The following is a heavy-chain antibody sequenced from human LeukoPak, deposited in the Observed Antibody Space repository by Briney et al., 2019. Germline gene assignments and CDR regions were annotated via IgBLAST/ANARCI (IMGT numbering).Heavy chain of an antibody. D-gene: IGHD3-10*01. J-gene: IGHJ5*02. CDR3: AKDSYGSGVNWFDP. Sequence: GGSLRLSCAASGFTFSSYAMHWVRQAPGKGLEWVSGISWNSGSIGYADSVKGRFTISRDNAKNSLYLQMNSLRAEDTALYYCAKDSYGSGVNWFDPWGQGTLVTVSS. V-gene: IGHV3-9*01. CDR1: GFTFSSYA. CDR2: ISWNSGSI.